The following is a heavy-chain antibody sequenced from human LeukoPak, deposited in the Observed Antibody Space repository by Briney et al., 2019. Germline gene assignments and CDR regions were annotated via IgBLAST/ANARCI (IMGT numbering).Heavy chain of an antibody. CDR3: ARPRQHDSGGACDI. J-gene: IGHJ3*02. D-gene: IGHD4-17*01. V-gene: IGHV4-39*01. CDR1: GDSIRSSKYY. CDR2: IYYSGYT. Sequence: PSETLSLTCTVSGDSIRSSKYYWGWIRQPPGKGLEWVGSIYYSGYTYYNPSLESRVTISVDTSKNQFSLKLSSVTAADTALYYCARPRQHDSGGACDIWGQATMVTVSS.